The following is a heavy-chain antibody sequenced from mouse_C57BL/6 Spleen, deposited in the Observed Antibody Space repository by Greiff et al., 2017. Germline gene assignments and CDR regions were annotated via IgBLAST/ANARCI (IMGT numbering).Heavy chain of an antibody. CDR2: IDPSDSGT. D-gene: IGHD2-14*01. J-gene: IGHJ4*01. CDR3: AREEWVRLVDD. CDR1: GYTFTSYW. Sequence: QVQLQQSGAELVRPGSSVKLSCKASGYTFTSYWMHWVKQRPIQGLEWIGNIDPSDSGTHYNQKFKDKATLTVDQSSSTAYMQLSSLTSEDSAGDYGAREEWVRLVDDWGQGTSVTVSS. V-gene: IGHV1-52*01.